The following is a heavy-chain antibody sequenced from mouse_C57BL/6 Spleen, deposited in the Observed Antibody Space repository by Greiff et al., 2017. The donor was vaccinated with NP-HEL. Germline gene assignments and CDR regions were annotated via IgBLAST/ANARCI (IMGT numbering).Heavy chain of an antibody. V-gene: IGHV2-2*01. CDR3: ARNRDYYGSSYYAMDY. CDR1: GFSLTSYG. Sequence: QVQLKESGPGLVQPSQSLSITCTVSGFSLTSYGVHWVRQSPGKGLEWLGVIWSGGSTDYNAAFISRLSISKDNSKSQVFFKMNSLQADDTAIYYCARNRDYYGSSYYAMDYWGQGTSVTVSS. J-gene: IGHJ4*01. D-gene: IGHD1-1*01. CDR2: IWSGGST.